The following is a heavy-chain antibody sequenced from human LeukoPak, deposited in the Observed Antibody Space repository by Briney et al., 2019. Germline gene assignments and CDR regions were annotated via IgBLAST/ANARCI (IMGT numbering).Heavy chain of an antibody. CDR3: AKDQTYCSSTSCYTTDSPLDY. V-gene: IGHV3-23*01. CDR1: GFIFSSYA. J-gene: IGHJ4*02. CDR2: ISGSGGNT. D-gene: IGHD2-2*02. Sequence: SGGSLRLSCAASGFIFSSYAMSWVHQAPGKGLEWVSAISGSGGNTYYADSVKGRFTISRDNSKNTLYLQMNSLRAEDTAVYYCAKDQTYCSSTSCYTTDSPLDYWGQGTLVTVSS.